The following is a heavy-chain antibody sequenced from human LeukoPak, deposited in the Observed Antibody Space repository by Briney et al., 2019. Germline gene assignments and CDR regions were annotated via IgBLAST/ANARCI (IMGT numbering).Heavy chain of an antibody. CDR3: ARHGLHQAFDY. Sequence: SETLSLTCTVSGGSISSSSYYWGWIRQPPGKGLEWIGSIYYSGSTYYNPSLKSRVTISVDTSKNQFSLKLSSVTAADTAMYYCARHGLHQAFDYWGQGTLVTVSS. D-gene: IGHD5/OR15-5a*01. CDR2: IYYSGST. J-gene: IGHJ4*02. CDR1: GGSISSSSYY. V-gene: IGHV4-39*01.